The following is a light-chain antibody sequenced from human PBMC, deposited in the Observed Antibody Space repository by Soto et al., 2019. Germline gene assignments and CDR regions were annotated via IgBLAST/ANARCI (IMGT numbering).Light chain of an antibody. J-gene: IGKJ4*01. CDR2: DAS. CDR1: QDISNY. V-gene: IGKV1-33*01. CDR3: QQYDNLLT. Sequence: DIQMTQSPSSLSASVGDRVTITCQASQDISNYLNWYQQKPGKAPKLLIYDASNLETGVPSRFSGSGSGTDFTFTISSLQPEDXATYYCQQYDNLLTFGGGTKVEIK.